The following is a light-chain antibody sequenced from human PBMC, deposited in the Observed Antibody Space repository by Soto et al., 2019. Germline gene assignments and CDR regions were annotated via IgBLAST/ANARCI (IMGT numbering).Light chain of an antibody. J-gene: IGKJ4*01. Sequence: EIVMTQSPATLSVSPGERATLSCRASQSVGRNLAWYQQKPGQAPRLLIYGASTRATGIPARFSGSGSGTXXXXXXXXLQSEDFAXYSCQQYNHWPPLTFGGGTKVEIK. V-gene: IGKV3-15*01. CDR2: GAS. CDR3: QQYNHWPPLT. CDR1: QSVGRN.